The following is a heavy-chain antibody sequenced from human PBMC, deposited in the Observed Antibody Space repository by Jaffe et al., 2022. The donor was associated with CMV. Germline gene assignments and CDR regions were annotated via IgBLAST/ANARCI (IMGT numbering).Heavy chain of an antibody. CDR3: ARGRGYCSGGSCYSLAY. Sequence: QVQLQQWGAGLLKPSETLSLTCAVYGGSFSGYYWSWIRQPPGKGLEWIGEINHSGSTNYNPSLKSRVTISVDTSKNQFSLKLSSVTAADTAVYYCARGRGYCSGGSCYSLAYWGQGTLVTVSS. J-gene: IGHJ4*02. V-gene: IGHV4-34*01. D-gene: IGHD2-15*01. CDR1: GGSFSGYY. CDR2: INHSGST.